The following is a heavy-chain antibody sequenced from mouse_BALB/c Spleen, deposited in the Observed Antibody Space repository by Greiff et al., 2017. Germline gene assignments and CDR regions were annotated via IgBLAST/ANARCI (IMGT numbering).Heavy chain of an antibody. CDR2: INPSTGYT. D-gene: IGHD2-4*01. CDR3: ARGNYDYELAY. V-gene: IGHV1-7*01. CDR1: GYTFTSYW. J-gene: IGHJ3*01. Sequence: QVQLQQSGAELAKPGASVKLSCKASGYTFTSYWMHWVKQRPGQGLEWIGYINPSTGYTEYNQKFKDKATLTADKSSSTAYMQLSSLTSEDSAVYYCARGNYDYELAYWGQGTLVTVSA.